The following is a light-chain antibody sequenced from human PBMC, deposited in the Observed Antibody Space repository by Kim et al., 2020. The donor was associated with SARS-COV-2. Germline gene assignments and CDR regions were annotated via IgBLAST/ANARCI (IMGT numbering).Light chain of an antibody. CDR3: SSYTSSSLVV. CDR2: DVS. Sequence: GQPITISCTGTSSDVGGYNYVSWYQQHPGKAPKLMIYDVSKRPSGVSNRFSGSKSDNTASLTISGLQADDEADYYCSSYTSSSLVVFGGGTQLTVL. CDR1: SSDVGGYNY. J-gene: IGLJ2*01. V-gene: IGLV2-14*04.